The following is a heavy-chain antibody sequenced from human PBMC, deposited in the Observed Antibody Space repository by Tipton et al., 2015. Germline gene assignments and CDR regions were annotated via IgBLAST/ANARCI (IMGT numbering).Heavy chain of an antibody. D-gene: IGHD3-9*01. J-gene: IGHJ4*02. Sequence: TLSLTCAVSAYSISSDYYWGWIRQPPGKGLEWIGCISHSGNTYYNPSLKRRVTMSRNTSKNQFSLKLTSVTAADTAVYYCACQDYDSLTRDYQTVDYRGQGTLVTVSS. CDR3: ACQDYDSLTRDYQTVDY. CDR2: ISHSGNT. V-gene: IGHV4-38-2*01. CDR1: AYSISSDYY.